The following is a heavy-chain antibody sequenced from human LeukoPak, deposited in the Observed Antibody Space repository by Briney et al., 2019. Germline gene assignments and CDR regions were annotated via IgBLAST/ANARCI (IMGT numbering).Heavy chain of an antibody. CDR2: IHHSGST. CDR3: ARGGNRFGGFYFDY. CDR1: AGSLSSGGHY. Sequence: SETLSLTCTVSAGSLSSGGHYWSWIRQFPGKGLESIGFIHHSGSTRHDPSLKNRVAISIDTSKNQFALKLTSVTAADTAVYYCARGGNRFGGFYFDYWGQGTLVTVSS. D-gene: IGHD3-10*01. V-gene: IGHV4-31*03. J-gene: IGHJ4*02.